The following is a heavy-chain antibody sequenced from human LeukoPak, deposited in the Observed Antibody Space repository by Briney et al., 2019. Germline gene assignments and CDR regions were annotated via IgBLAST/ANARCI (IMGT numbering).Heavy chain of an antibody. CDR2: IYTSGIT. Sequence: SETLSLTCTVSGVSISAYYWTWIRQPAGKGLEWIGRIYTSGITNYNPSLESRLTMSLDTSKNQISLRLSSVTAADTAVYYCAKEESPRYSSSWYYFDYWGQGTLVTVSS. D-gene: IGHD6-13*01. CDR3: AKEESPRYSSSWYYFDY. CDR1: GVSISAYY. J-gene: IGHJ4*02. V-gene: IGHV4-4*07.